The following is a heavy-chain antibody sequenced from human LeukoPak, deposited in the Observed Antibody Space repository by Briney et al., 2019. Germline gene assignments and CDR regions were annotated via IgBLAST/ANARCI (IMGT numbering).Heavy chain of an antibody. CDR3: ARVDTAMVTNLFDY. Sequence: ASVKVSCKASGYTFTSYGISWVRQVPGQGLEWMGWISAYNGNTNYAQKLQGRVTMTTDTSTSTAYMELRSLRSDDTAVYYCARVDTAMVTNLFDYWGQGTLVTVSS. CDR2: ISAYNGNT. V-gene: IGHV1-18*04. D-gene: IGHD5-18*01. J-gene: IGHJ4*02. CDR1: GYTFTSYG.